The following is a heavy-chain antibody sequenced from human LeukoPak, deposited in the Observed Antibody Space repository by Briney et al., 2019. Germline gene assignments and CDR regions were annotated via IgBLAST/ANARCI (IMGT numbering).Heavy chain of an antibody. J-gene: IGHJ4*02. CDR2: ISAYSGNT. V-gene: IGHV1-18*01. Sequence: ASVEVSCKASGYTFTSYGIRWVRQAPGQGLEWMGWISAYSGNTNYGQKLQGRVTMTTDTSTSTAYMELRSLRSDDTAVYFCARESSGLDYWGQGTLVTVSS. D-gene: IGHD3-22*01. CDR1: GYTFTSYG. CDR3: ARESSGLDY.